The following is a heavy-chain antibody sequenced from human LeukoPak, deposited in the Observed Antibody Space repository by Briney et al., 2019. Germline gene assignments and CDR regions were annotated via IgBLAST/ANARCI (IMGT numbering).Heavy chain of an antibody. V-gene: IGHV3-74*01. D-gene: IGHD6-19*01. CDR1: GVTFSSYW. CDR2: INTDGGGT. J-gene: IGHJ6*03. CDR3: ARDRGSSGGYYYYYYMDV. Sequence: GGSLRLSCAASGVTFSSYWMHWVRQAPGEGLVWGSRINTDGGGTSYADSVKGRFTISRDNAKNTLYMQMNSLRAADTAVYSCARDRGSSGGYYYYYYMDVWGKGTTVTVSS.